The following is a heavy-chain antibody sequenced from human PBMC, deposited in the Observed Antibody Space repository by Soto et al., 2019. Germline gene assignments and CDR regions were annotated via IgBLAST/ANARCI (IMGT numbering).Heavy chain of an antibody. CDR1: GGSVSIGSYY. CDR2: IYYSGST. V-gene: IGHV4-61*01. J-gene: IGHJ4*02. Sequence: SETLSLTCTVSGGSVSIGSYYWSCVRQPPGKGLEWIGYIYYSGSTNYNPSLKSRVTISVDTSKNQFSLKLSSVTAADTAVYYCARGPDLWYYYDSSGYYYADWGQGTLVTVSS. D-gene: IGHD3-22*01. CDR3: ARGPDLWYYYDSSGYYYAD.